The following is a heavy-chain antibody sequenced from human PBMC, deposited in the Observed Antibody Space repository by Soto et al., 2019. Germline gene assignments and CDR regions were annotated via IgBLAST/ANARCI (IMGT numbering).Heavy chain of an antibody. Sequence: ASVKVSCKASGYTFTGYYMHWVRQAPGQGLEWMGLINPSGDFTIYAQKFQGRLTMTRDTSTTTVYMELSSLRFEDTAVYYCARDNSNMVRGVPFWWFDPWGQGTLVTVSS. CDR1: GYTFTGYY. J-gene: IGHJ5*02. V-gene: IGHV1-46*01. CDR3: ARDNSNMVRGVPFWWFDP. D-gene: IGHD3-10*01. CDR2: INPSGDFT.